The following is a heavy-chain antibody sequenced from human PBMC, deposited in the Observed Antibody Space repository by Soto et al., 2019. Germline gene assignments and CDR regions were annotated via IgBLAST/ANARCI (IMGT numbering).Heavy chain of an antibody. D-gene: IGHD3-10*01. CDR2: IIPIFGTA. CDR1: GGTFSSYA. V-gene: IGHV1-69*12. Sequence: QVQLVQSGAEVKKPGSSVKVSCKASGGTFSSYAISWVRQAPGQGLEWMGGIIPIFGTANYAQKFQGRVTITADESTSTADMELSSLRSEDTAVYYCARETTTYYPDSHSLWGQGTLVTVSS. CDR3: ARETTTYYPDSHSL. J-gene: IGHJ4*02.